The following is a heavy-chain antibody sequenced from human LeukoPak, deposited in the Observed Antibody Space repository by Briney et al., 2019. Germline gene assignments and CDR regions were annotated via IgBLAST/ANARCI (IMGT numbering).Heavy chain of an antibody. CDR1: GYTFTSYD. CDR2: MNPNSGNT. V-gene: IGHV1-8*01. Sequence: ASVKVSCKASGYTFTSYDINWVLQGPGQGLEWMGWMNPNSGNTGYAQKFQGRVTMTTNTSISTAYMELSSLRSEDTAVYYCARALRITMVRGVIGHWGQGTLVTVSS. CDR3: ARALRITMVRGVIGH. D-gene: IGHD3-10*01. J-gene: IGHJ4*02.